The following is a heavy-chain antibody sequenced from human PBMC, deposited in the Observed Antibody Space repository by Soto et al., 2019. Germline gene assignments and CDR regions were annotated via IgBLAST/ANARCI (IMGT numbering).Heavy chain of an antibody. CDR2: ISGSGGST. CDR3: AKLDYYDSSGYYFDY. Sequence: GGSLRLSCAASGFTFSSYAMSWVRQAPGKGLEWVSAISGSGGSTYYAESVKGRFTISRDNSKNTLYLQMNSLRAEDTAVYYCAKLDYYDSSGYYFDYWGQGTLVTVSS. CDR1: GFTFSSYA. D-gene: IGHD3-22*01. J-gene: IGHJ4*02. V-gene: IGHV3-23*01.